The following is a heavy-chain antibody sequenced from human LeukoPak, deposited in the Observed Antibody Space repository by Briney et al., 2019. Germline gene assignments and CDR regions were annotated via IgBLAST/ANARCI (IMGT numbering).Heavy chain of an antibody. J-gene: IGHJ4*02. D-gene: IGHD3-22*01. CDR1: GFTFDDYA. CDR3: AKSYYYDSSGFMSH. CDR2: INWNSGSI. V-gene: IGHV3-9*01. Sequence: GRSLRLSCAASGFTFDDYAMRWVRQAPGKGLEWVSGINWNSGSIGYADSVKGRFTISRDNAKNSLYLQMNSLRAEDTALYYCAKSYYYDSSGFMSHWGQGTLVTVSS.